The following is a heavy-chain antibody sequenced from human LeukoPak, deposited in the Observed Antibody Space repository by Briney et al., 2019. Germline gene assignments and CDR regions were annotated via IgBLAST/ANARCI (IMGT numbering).Heavy chain of an antibody. V-gene: IGHV3-73*01. CDR2: IRSKAYSYAT. Sequence: GESLKLSCAASGFTFSAAPIHWVRQASGKGLEWVGRIRSKAYSYATAYAESVKGRCTISRDDSENTAYLQMNSLKTEDTAVYYCTRRVGDSYFYGMDVWGQGTPVTVSS. D-gene: IGHD5/OR15-5a*01. CDR3: TRRVGDSYFYGMDV. J-gene: IGHJ6*02. CDR1: GFTFSAAP.